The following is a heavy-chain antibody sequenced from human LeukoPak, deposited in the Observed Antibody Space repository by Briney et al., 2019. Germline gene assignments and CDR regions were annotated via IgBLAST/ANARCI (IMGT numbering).Heavy chain of an antibody. CDR2: IYTSGST. CDR1: GGSISSYY. J-gene: IGHJ4*02. D-gene: IGHD3-16*02. Sequence: RTSETPSLTCTVSGGSISSYYWSWIRQPAGKGLEWIGRIYTSGSTNYNPSLKSRVTISVDTSKNQFSLKLSSVTAADTAVYYCARGFLGGSYLGYWGQGTLVTVSS. V-gene: IGHV4-4*07. CDR3: ARGFLGGSYLGY.